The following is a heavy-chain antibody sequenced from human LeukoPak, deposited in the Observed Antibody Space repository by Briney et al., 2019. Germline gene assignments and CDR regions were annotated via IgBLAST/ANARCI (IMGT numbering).Heavy chain of an antibody. J-gene: IGHJ5*02. D-gene: IGHD2-2*01. V-gene: IGHV4-34*01. CDR2: INHSGST. Sequence: PSETLSLTCAVYGGSFSGYYWSWIRQPPGKGLEWIGEINHSGSTNYNPSLKSRVTISVDTSKNQFSLKLSSVTAADTAVYYCARGALVPAANNWFDPWGQGTLVTVSS. CDR1: GGSFSGYY. CDR3: ARGALVPAANNWFDP.